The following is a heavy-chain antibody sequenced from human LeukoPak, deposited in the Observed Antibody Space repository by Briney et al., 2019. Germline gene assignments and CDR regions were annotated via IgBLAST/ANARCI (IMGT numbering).Heavy chain of an antibody. CDR1: GASITSFH. J-gene: IGHJ4*02. Sequence: PSETLSLTCAVSGASITSFHWTWFRQPAGRGLEWIGLIYTSGSTLYNPTIQSRVAMSVDVTKNQLSLNLSYVTAADAATYYCARKDGDYWGQGTLVTVSS. CDR2: IYTSGST. D-gene: IGHD6-6*01. CDR3: ARKDGDY. V-gene: IGHV4-59*10.